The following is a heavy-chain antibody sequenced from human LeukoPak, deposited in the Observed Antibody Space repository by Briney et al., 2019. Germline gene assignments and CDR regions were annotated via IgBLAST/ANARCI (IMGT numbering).Heavy chain of an antibody. Sequence: GASVKVSCKASGYTFTSYYMHWVRQAPGQGLEWMGIINPSGGSTSYAQKFQGRVTMTEDTSTDTAYMELSSLRSEDTAVYYCATMPVSYNWNYLVFDYWGQGPLVTVSS. J-gene: IGHJ4*02. D-gene: IGHD1-7*01. CDR3: ATMPVSYNWNYLVFDY. CDR1: GYTFTSYY. V-gene: IGHV1-46*01. CDR2: INPSGGST.